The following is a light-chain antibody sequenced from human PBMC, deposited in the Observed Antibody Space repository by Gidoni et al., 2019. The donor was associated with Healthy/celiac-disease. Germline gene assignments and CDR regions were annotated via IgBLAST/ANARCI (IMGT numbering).Light chain of an antibody. J-gene: IGKJ1*01. V-gene: IGKV3D-20*01. Sequence: EIVLTQSPATLSLSPGERATLSCGPSQSVSSSYLAWYQQKPGLAPRLLIYDASSRATGIPDRFSGSGSGTDFTLTISRLEPEDFAVYYCQQYGSSPQTFGQGTKVEIK. CDR2: DAS. CDR1: QSVSSSY. CDR3: QQYGSSPQT.